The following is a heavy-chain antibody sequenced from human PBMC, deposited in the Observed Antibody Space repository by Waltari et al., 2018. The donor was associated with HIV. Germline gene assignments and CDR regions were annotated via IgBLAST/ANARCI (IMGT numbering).Heavy chain of an antibody. V-gene: IGHV4-34*01. Sequence: QVQLQQWGAGLLKPSETLSLTCAVYGGSFSGYYWSWIRQPPGKGLEWIGEINHSGSTNYNPSLKSRVTISVDTSKNQFSLKLSSVTAADTAVYYCARGQGGDIVVVVAATQYHFDYWGQGTLVTVSS. J-gene: IGHJ4*02. CDR3: ARGQGGDIVVVVAATQYHFDY. CDR1: GGSFSGYY. CDR2: INHSGST. D-gene: IGHD2-15*01.